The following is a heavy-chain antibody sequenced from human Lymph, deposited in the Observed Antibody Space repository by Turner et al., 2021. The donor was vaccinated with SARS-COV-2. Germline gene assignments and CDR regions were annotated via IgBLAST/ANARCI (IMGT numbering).Heavy chain of an antibody. V-gene: IGHV3-23*01. D-gene: IGHD6-6*01. CDR3: ANLYSSSAAGDP. Sequence: EVQLLESGGGLVQPGGSLRLSCAASGFTFSSYAMSWVRQAPGKVLELVSAISGSGGSTYYADSVKGRFTISRDNSKNTLYLQMNSLRAEDTAVYYCANLYSSSAAGDPWGQGTLVTVSS. CDR1: GFTFSSYA. CDR2: ISGSGGST. J-gene: IGHJ5*02.